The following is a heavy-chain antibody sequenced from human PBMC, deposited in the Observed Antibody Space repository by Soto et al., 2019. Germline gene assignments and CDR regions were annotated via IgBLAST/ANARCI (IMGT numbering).Heavy chain of an antibody. J-gene: IGHJ5*02. CDR3: AKNQGVELVPLATVDWFDP. V-gene: IGHV3-23*01. D-gene: IGHD1-26*01. CDR2: ISGSGFKK. CDR1: GFIFENFG. Sequence: GGSLRLSCAASGFIFENFGMSWVRQAPGKGLEWISSISGSGFKKYYADSVKGRFTISRDNSKSTVYLELNNLGAEDTAVYHCAKNQGVELVPLATVDWFDPWGQGSVVTVSS.